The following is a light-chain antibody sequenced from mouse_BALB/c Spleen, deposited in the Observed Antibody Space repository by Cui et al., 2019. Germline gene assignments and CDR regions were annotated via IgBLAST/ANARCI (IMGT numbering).Light chain of an antibody. CDR2: ATS. V-gene: IGKV4-72*01. CDR3: QQWSSNPPT. Sequence: QILLSQSPAILSASPGEKVTLTFRASSSVSYMHWYQQKPGSSPKPWIYATSNLASGVPARFSGSGSGTSYSLTISRVEAEDAATYYCQQWSSNPPTFGAGTKLELK. CDR1: SSVSY. J-gene: IGKJ5*01.